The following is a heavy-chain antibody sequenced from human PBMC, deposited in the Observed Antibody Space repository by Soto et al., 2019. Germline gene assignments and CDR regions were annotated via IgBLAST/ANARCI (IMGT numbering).Heavy chain of an antibody. D-gene: IGHD5-18*01. J-gene: IGHJ3*02. CDR3: DCPAEHTAEAKGAFDI. CDR2: IYYSGST. Sequence: SETLSLTCTVSGGSISSGDYYWSWIRQPPGKGLEWIGYIYYSGSTYYNPSLKSRVTISVDTSKNQFSLKLSSVTAADTAVYYYDCPAEHTAEAKGAFDIWGQGTMVTVSS. CDR1: GGSISSGDYY. V-gene: IGHV4-30-4*01.